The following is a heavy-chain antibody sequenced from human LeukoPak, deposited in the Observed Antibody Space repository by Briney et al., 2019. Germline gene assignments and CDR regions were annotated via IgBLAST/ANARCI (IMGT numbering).Heavy chain of an antibody. D-gene: IGHD2-2*02. V-gene: IGHV5-51*01. CDR2: IYPYVSDT. CDR1: GYSFTSYW. CDR3: ARGYCSSTSCYIPYWFDP. J-gene: IGHJ5*02. Sequence: GESLKISCKGSGYSFTSYWIGWVRQMPGKGLEWMGIIYPYVSDTRYSPSFQGQVTISADKSISTAYLQWSSLKASDTAMYYCARGYCSSTSCYIPYWFDPWGQGTLVTVSS.